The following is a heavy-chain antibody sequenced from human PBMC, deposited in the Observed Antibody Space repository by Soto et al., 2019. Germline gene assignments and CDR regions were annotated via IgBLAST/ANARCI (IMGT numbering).Heavy chain of an antibody. CDR1: GFTFSTYS. CDR2: ISSSGKIN. V-gene: IGHV3-48*01. CDR3: ARDKAGTIDAFDI. J-gene: IGHJ3*02. D-gene: IGHD6-19*01. Sequence: EVQLAESGGGLVQPGGSLRLSCGASGFTFSTYSMNWVRQVPGKGLEWVAYISSSGKINYYADPMKGRFTISRDNVKNSLYLQMNSLRAEDTAVYYCARDKAGTIDAFDIWGQGTMVTVSS.